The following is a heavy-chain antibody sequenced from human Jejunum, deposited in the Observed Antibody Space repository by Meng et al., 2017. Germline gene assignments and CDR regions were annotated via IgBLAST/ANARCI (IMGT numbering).Heavy chain of an antibody. D-gene: IGHD1-26*01. CDR3: ARDIREVGATYYLDY. J-gene: IGHJ4*02. V-gene: IGHV4-59*02. CDR1: GASVSSYY. CDR2: IHNSGGP. Sequence: SETLSLTCTVSGASVSSYYWSWIRQTPGKGLEWIGYIHNSGGPTYNPSLKSRVTTSVDTSKNQFSLKLSSVAAADTAVYYCARDIREVGATYYLDYWGQGTLVTVSS.